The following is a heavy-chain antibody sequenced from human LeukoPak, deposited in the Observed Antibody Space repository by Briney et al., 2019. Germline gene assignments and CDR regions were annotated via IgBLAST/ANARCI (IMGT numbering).Heavy chain of an antibody. J-gene: IGHJ4*02. CDR2: IYSGGST. CDR3: ARGRDGLLDY. D-gene: IGHD5-24*01. CDR1: GFTFSSYE. Sequence: WGSLRLSCAASGFTFSSYEMNWVRQAPGKGLEWVSVIYSGGSTYYADSVKGRFTIPRDNSKNTLYLQMNSLRAEDTAVYYCARGRDGLLDYWGQGTLVTVSS. V-gene: IGHV3-66*01.